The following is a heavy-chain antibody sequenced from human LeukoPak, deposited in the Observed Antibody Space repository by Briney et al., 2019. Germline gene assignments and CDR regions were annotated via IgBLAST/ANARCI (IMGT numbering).Heavy chain of an antibody. D-gene: IGHD3-3*01. CDR3: ARDRLPSHQDDFDY. CDR2: ISSSSDAI. J-gene: IGHJ4*02. CDR1: GFSFSRYS. V-gene: IGHV3-48*01. Sequence: GGSLRLSCAASGFSFSRYSMNWVRQAPGKGLEWVSYISSSSDAIYYADSVKGRFTISRDNSKNTLYLQMNSLRPEDTAVYYCARDRLPSHQDDFDYWGQGTLVTVSS.